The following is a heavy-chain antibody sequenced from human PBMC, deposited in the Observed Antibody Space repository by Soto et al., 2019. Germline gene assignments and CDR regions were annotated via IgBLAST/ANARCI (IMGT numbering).Heavy chain of an antibody. J-gene: IGHJ4*02. CDR1: GYSFTSYG. V-gene: IGHV1-18*04. CDR2: ISGHNGNT. D-gene: IGHD3-22*01. Sequence: SVKVSCKASGYSFTSYGISWVRQAPRQGPEWMGWISGHNGNTNHTQSLQGRVTMTTDTSRNTAYMELRSLRSDDTAVYYCARHLFNYYDATGYYCFDYWGQGTLVTGFS. CDR3: ARHLFNYYDATGYYCFDY.